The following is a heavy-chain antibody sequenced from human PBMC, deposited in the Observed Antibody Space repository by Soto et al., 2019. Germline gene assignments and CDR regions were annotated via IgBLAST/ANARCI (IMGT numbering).Heavy chain of an antibody. J-gene: IGHJ4*02. Sequence: QITLKETGPTLVKPTQTLTLTCTFSGFSLTTTDVGVGWIRQPPEKALEWLSLIYWDDDKRYNPSLRNRLTNAKDTSRSQVVHTLTNLDPVDTATYYCGRVDTGNFYYFRYWGQGILVTVSS. CDR3: GRVDTGNFYYFRY. D-gene: IGHD2-8*02. CDR1: GFSLTTTDVG. CDR2: IYWDDDK. V-gene: IGHV2-5*02.